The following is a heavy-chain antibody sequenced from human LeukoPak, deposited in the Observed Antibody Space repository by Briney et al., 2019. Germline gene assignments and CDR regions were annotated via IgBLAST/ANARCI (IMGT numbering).Heavy chain of an antibody. V-gene: IGHV1-46*01. J-gene: IGHJ5*02. D-gene: IGHD2-15*01. Sequence: GASVKVSCKASGYTFTSYYMHWVRQAPGQGLEWMGIINPSGGSTSYAQKFQGRVTMTRDTSTSTVYMELSSLRSEDTAVYYCALVRGYCSGGSCYGGFDPWGQGTLVTVSS. CDR1: GYTFTSYY. CDR2: INPSGGST. CDR3: ALVRGYCSGGSCYGGFDP.